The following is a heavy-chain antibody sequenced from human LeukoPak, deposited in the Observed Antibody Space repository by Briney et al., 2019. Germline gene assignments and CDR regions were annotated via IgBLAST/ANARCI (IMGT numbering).Heavy chain of an antibody. V-gene: IGHV3-23*01. D-gene: IGHD1-1*01. Sequence: GGSLRLSCAISGFINTNGMNWVRQSPGKGLEWLATIAGGDESTYYADSVKGRFAISRDNSKNTVFLHMNSLRVEDTAVYYCARGVYWSLDYWGQGTPVTVPS. J-gene: IGHJ4*02. CDR1: GFINTNG. CDR3: ARGVYWSLDY. CDR2: IAGGDEST.